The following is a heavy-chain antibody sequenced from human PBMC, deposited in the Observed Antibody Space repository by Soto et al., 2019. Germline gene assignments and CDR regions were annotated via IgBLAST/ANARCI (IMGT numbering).Heavy chain of an antibody. Sequence: SETLSLTCVVYGVSFGPYYWSWIRQPPGKGLEWIGESNHRGDTNYNPSLKSRVTISVDTPKNQFSLKLNSVTAADTAVYYCARDRVMLTFGGASEEWGIDSWGPGTLVTVSS. CDR2: SNHRGDT. CDR1: GVSFGPYY. D-gene: IGHD3-16*01. J-gene: IGHJ4*02. V-gene: IGHV4-34*01. CDR3: ARDRVMLTFGGASEEWGIDS.